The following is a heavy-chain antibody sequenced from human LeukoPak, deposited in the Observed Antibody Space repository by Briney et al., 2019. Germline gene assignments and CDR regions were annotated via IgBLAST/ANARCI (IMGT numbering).Heavy chain of an antibody. D-gene: IGHD6-13*01. CDR2: INPSAGGT. CDR3: ARAGPRIAAAGHNWFDP. Sequence: ASVKISCKASGYTFTSYYVHWVRQAPGQGLEWMGIINPSAGGTQYAQNFQGRVTMTRDTSTNTVYMELTSLRSEDTAVYYCARAGPRIAAAGHNWFDPWGQGTLVTVSS. J-gene: IGHJ5*02. CDR1: GYTFTSYY. V-gene: IGHV1-46*01.